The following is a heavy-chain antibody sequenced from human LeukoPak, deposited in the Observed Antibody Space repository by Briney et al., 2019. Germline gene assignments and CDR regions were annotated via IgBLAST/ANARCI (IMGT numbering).Heavy chain of an antibody. CDR3: ARGRAYCSGGSCQRRGYYFDY. V-gene: IGHV4-59*08. CDR2: IYYSGST. CDR1: GGSISSYY. Sequence: SETLSLTCTVSGGSISSYYWSWIRQPPGKGLEWIGYIYYSGSTNYNPSLKSRVTISVDTSKNQFSLKLSSVTAADTAVYYCARGRAYCSGGSCQRRGYYFDYWGQGTLVTVSS. D-gene: IGHD2-15*01. J-gene: IGHJ4*02.